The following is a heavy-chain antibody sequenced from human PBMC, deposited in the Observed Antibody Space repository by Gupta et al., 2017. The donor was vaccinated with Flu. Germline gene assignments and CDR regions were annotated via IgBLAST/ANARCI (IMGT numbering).Heavy chain of an antibody. Sequence: QLQLQESGPGLVKPSETLSLTCTVSGGSISSSSYYWGWIRQPPGKGLEWIGSIYYSGSTYYNPSLKSRVTISVDTSKNQFSLKLSSVTAADTAVYYCARLLGRDGYNYYYYGMDVWGQGTTVTVSS. CDR2: IYYSGST. CDR3: ARLLGRDGYNYYYYGMDV. V-gene: IGHV4-39*01. J-gene: IGHJ6*02. CDR1: GGSISSSSYY. D-gene: IGHD5-24*01.